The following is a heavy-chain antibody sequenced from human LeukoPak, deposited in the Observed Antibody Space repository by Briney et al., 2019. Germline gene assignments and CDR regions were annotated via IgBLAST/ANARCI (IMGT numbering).Heavy chain of an antibody. CDR1: GFTFSSYS. D-gene: IGHD1-1*01. J-gene: IGHJ4*02. V-gene: IGHV3-21*01. CDR2: ISSSSSYI. CDR3: AKDPRGYNWNDVGYFDY. Sequence: GGSLRLSCAASGFTFSSYSMNWVRQAQGKGLEWVSSISSSSSYIYYADSVKGRFAISRDNAKNSLYLQMNSLRAEDTAVYYCAKDPRGYNWNDVGYFDYWGQGTLVTVSS.